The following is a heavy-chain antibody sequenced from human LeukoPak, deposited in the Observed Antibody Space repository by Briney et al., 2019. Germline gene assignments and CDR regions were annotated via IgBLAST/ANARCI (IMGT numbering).Heavy chain of an antibody. CDR2: IKQDGSEK. V-gene: IGHV3-7*01. CDR1: GFTFRSYW. Sequence: PGGSLRLSCAASGFTFRSYWMSWVRQAPGKGLEWVANIKQDGSEKYYVDSVKGRFTISRDNAKNSLYLQMNSLRAEDTAVYYCASGADVLRFLERLYYMDVWGKGTTVTVSS. CDR3: ASGADVLRFLERLYYMDV. D-gene: IGHD3-3*01. J-gene: IGHJ6*03.